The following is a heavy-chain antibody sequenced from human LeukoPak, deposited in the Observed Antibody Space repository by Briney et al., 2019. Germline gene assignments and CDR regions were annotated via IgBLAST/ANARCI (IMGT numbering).Heavy chain of an antibody. D-gene: IGHD2-2*03. V-gene: IGHV1-46*01. Sequence: GASVKVSCKASGYTFTGYYIHWVRQAPGQGLEWMGMINPSVGSARYAQNFQRRVTMSRDMPTTTVYIEQSSLRSEHTAVYFLARVDDRRFDYGGEGTLVTLSS. CDR2: INPSVGSA. J-gene: IGHJ4*02. CDR1: GYTFTGYY. CDR3: ARVDDRRFDY.